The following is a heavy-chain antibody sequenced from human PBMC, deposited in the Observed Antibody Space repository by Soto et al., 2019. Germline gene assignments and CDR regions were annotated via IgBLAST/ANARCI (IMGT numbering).Heavy chain of an antibody. CDR1: GYSFSNFG. CDR3: ARDRTLVSTTRAVDF. D-gene: IGHD1-26*01. J-gene: IGHJ4*02. Sequence: QVQLVQSGGEVKKPGASVRVSCKASGYSFSNFGFSWVRQAPGRGLGGIGWISAFNSNTRFAQTFQGRVTMTTDTSTSTAYMELTSLRSDDTAVYYCARDRTLVSTTRAVDFWGQGTLITVSS. V-gene: IGHV1-18*01. CDR2: ISAFNSNT.